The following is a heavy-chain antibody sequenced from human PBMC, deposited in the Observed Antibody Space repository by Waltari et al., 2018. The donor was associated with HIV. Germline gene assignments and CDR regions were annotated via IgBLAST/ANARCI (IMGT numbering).Heavy chain of an antibody. CDR3: AKVPKKDAFDI. V-gene: IGHV3-30*18. J-gene: IGHJ3*02. Sequence: QVQLVESGGGVVQPGRSLRLSCAASGFTFSSYGMHWVRQAPGKGLEWVAVISYDGSNKYYADSVKGRFTISRDNSKNTLYLQMNSLRAEDTAVYYCAKVPKKDAFDIWGQGTMVTVSS. CDR1: GFTFSSYG. CDR2: ISYDGSNK.